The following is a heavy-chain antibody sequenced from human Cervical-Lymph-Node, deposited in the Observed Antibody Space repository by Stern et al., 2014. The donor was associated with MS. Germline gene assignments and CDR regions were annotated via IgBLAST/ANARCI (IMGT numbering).Heavy chain of an antibody. D-gene: IGHD6-6*01. CDR1: GNRFTTYW. CDR2: SYPGDYDT. Sequence: VQLVESGAEVKKPGESLNISCKGSGNRFTTYWIAWGRQMLGKGLEWRGISYPGDYDTRYRQSFQGQVTISADKSINTAYLQWRTLKASDTALYYCARFSRFTSSSRLIYSYYGLDVWGQGTTVTVSS. V-gene: IGHV5-51*01. J-gene: IGHJ6*02. CDR3: ARFSRFTSSSRLIYSYYGLDV.